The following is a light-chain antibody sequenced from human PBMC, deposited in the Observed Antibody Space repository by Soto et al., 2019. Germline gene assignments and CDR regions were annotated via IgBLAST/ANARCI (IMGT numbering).Light chain of an antibody. CDR3: QKYNSAPLT. J-gene: IGKJ3*01. CDR2: AAS. Sequence: DIQLTQSPSSLSAFVGGRVTITCRASQGISNSLAWYQQKPGKGPKLLIYAASTLQSGVPSRFSGSGSGTDFTLTISSLQPEDVATYYCQKYNSAPLTFGPGTKVDIK. CDR1: QGISNS. V-gene: IGKV1-27*01.